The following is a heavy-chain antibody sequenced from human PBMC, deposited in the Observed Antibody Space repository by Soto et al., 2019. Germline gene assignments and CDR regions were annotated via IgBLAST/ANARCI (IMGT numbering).Heavy chain of an antibody. CDR1: GYTFTGYY. D-gene: IGHD3-22*01. CDR3: ARDPSYASSDRDGMDV. CDR2: INPNSGGT. J-gene: IGHJ6*02. V-gene: IGHV1-2*02. Sequence: ASVKVSCKASGYTFTGYYMHWVRQAPGQGLEWMGWINPNSGGTNYAQKFQGRVTMTRDTSISTAYMELSRLRSDDTAVYYCARDPSYASSDRDGMDVWGQGTTVTVSS.